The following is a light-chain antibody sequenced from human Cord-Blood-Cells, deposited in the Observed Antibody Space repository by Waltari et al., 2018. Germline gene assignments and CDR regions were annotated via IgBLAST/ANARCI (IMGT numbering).Light chain of an antibody. CDR1: QSVSSSY. J-gene: IGKJ1*01. V-gene: IGKV3-20*01. CDR3: QQYGSSPRT. CDR2: GAS. Sequence: SSRPSQSVSSSYLAWYKQEPGQAPRLLIDGASSRATGIPDRFSGSGSGTDFTLTISRLEPEDFAVYYCQQYGSSPRTFGQGTKVEIK.